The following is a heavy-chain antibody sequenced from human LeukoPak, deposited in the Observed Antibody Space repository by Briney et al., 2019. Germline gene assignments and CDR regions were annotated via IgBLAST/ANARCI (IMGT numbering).Heavy chain of an antibody. CDR1: GYTFTDYY. CDR3: ARDGESCSRTSCYRYYFHMDV. J-gene: IGHJ6*03. CDR2: INPNSGDT. Sequence: ASVKVSCKASGYTFTDYYMHWVRQAPGQGLEWMGWINPNSGDTNYAQKFQGRVTMTRDTSIGTAYMEVTRLKSDDTAVYYCARDGESCSRTSCYRYYFHMDVWGEGTTVIVS. V-gene: IGHV1-2*02. D-gene: IGHD2-2*01.